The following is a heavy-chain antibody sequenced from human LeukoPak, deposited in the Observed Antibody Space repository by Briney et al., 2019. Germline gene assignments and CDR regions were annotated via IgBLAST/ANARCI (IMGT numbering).Heavy chain of an antibody. V-gene: IGHV4-38-2*02. CDR2: IYHSGNT. J-gene: IGHJ4*02. D-gene: IGHD5-24*01. Sequence: PSETLSLTCTVSGYSISSSYYWGWIRQPPGKGLEWIGSIYHSGNTYYNPSLKSRVTMSLDTSKNQFSLKLSSVTAADTAVYYCAKMSTAEVCFDYWGQGTLVTVSS. CDR1: GYSISSSYY. CDR3: AKMSTAEVCFDY.